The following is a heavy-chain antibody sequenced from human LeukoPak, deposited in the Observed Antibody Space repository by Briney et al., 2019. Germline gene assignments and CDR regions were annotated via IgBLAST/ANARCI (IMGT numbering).Heavy chain of an antibody. J-gene: IGHJ4*02. D-gene: IGHD5-18*01. CDR3: ARGSGYSYGYLGY. Sequence: SETLSLTCAVYGGSLSGHYWSWIRQPPGKGLEWIGYIYYSGSTNYNPSLKSRVTISVDTSKNQFSLKLSSVTAADTAVYYCARGSGYSYGYLGYWGQGTLVTVSS. V-gene: IGHV4-59*11. CDR2: IYYSGST. CDR1: GGSLSGHY.